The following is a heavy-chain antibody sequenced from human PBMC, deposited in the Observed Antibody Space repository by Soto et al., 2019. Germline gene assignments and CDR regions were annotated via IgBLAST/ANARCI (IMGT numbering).Heavy chain of an antibody. V-gene: IGHV4-30-2*06. Sequence: TLSLTCTVSGGSISSGGYSWTWIRQSPGKGLEWIGYTYQSGSAYYNPSLKSRVTISVDRSKNQFSLNLTSVTAADTAVYYCARDYYGMDVWGQGTTVTVSS. CDR2: TYQSGSA. CDR3: ARDYYGMDV. CDR1: GGSISSGGYS. J-gene: IGHJ6*02.